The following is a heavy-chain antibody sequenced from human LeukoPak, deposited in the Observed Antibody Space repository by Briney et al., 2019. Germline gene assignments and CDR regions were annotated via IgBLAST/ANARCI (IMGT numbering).Heavy chain of an antibody. CDR1: GFTFSSYD. Sequence: PGGSLRLSCAASGFTFSSYDMHWVRHATGKGLEWVSAIGTAGDTYYPGSVKGRFTISRENAKNSLYPQMNSLRAGDTAVYYCARVGYYYGMDVWGQGTTVTVSS. CDR2: IGTAGDT. CDR3: ARVGYYYGMDV. J-gene: IGHJ6*02. V-gene: IGHV3-13*01.